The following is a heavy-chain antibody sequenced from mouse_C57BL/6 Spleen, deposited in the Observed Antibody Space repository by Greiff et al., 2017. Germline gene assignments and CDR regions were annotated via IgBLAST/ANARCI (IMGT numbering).Heavy chain of an antibody. D-gene: IGHD1-1*01. CDR1: GYAFTNYL. CDR3: ARSDGSSSWFAD. V-gene: IGHV1-54*01. J-gene: IGHJ3*01. CDR2: INPGSGGT. Sequence: VKLMESGAELVRPGTSVKVSCKASGYAFTNYLIEWVKQRPGQGLEWIGVINPGSGGTNYNEKFKGKATLTADKSSSTAYMQLSSLTSEDSAVYFCARSDGSSSWFADWGQATMVTVSA.